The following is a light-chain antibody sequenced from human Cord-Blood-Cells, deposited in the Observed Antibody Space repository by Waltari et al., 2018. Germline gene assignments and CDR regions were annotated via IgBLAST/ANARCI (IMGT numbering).Light chain of an antibody. Sequence: EIVLTLSLATMPLFPGERATLSCRASQSVSSYLAWYQQKPGQAPRLLIYDASNRATGIPARFSGSGSGTDFTLTISSLEPEDFAVYYCQQRSNWPPITFGQGTRLEIK. V-gene: IGKV3-11*01. CDR2: DAS. CDR1: QSVSSY. CDR3: QQRSNWPPIT. J-gene: IGKJ5*01.